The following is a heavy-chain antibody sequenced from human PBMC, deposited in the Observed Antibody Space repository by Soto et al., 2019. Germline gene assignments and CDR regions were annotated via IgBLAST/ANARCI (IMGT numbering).Heavy chain of an antibody. CDR1: GFSFTISW. V-gene: IGHV3-15*07. CDR2: IKGKSDGGTT. Sequence: AGSLRLSCAACGFSFTISWMNLARQAPGKGLEWVGRIKGKSDGGTTDYAAPVKGRVSIGRDDSKNTLYLQMNSLKTEDTAVNYCFKDMAVWGKGTTVTVS. J-gene: IGHJ6*03. CDR3: FKDMAV.